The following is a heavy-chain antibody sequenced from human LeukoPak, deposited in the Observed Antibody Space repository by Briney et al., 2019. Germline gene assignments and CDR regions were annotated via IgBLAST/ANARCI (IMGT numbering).Heavy chain of an antibody. V-gene: IGHV3-33*01. D-gene: IGHD5-24*01. CDR3: ARDKRDGYNLFDY. CDR1: GFTFSSYG. J-gene: IGHJ4*02. Sequence: QPGRSLRLSCAASGFTFSSYGMHWVRQAPGKGLEWVAVIWYDGSNKYYADSVKGRFTISRDNSKNTLYLQMNSLRAEDTAVYYCARDKRDGYNLFDYWGQGTLVTVSS. CDR2: IWYDGSNK.